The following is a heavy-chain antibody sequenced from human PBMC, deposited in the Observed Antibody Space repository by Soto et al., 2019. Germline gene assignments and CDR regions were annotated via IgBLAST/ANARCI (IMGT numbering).Heavy chain of an antibody. V-gene: IGHV1-2*04. CDR2: INPNSGGT. J-gene: IGHJ3*02. CDR1: GYTFTGYY. CDR3: ARDSGWYQDAFDI. Sequence: ASVKVSCKASGYTFTGYYMHWVRQAPGQGLEWMGWINPNSGGTNYAQKFQGWVTMTRDTSISTAYMELSRLRSDDTAVYYCARDSGWYQDAFDIWGQGTMVTVSS. D-gene: IGHD6-19*01.